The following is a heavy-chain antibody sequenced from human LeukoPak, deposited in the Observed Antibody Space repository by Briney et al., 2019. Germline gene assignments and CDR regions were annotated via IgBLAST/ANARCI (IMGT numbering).Heavy chain of an antibody. D-gene: IGHD5-12*01. CDR2: INTNTGNP. Sequence: ASVKVSCKASGYTFTSYAMNWVRQAPGQGLEWMGWINTNTGNPTYAQGFTGRFVFSLDTSVSTAYLQISSLKAEDTAVYYCASGYSGYDYYYYYHGMDVWGQGTTVTVSS. CDR3: ASGYSGYDYYYYYHGMDV. CDR1: GYTFTSYA. V-gene: IGHV7-4-1*02. J-gene: IGHJ6*02.